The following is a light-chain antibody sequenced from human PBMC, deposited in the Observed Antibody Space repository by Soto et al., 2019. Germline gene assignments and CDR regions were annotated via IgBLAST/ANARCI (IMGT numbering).Light chain of an antibody. Sequence: DIVLTQSPATLSLSPGERATLSCRASQSVSTFLAWYQQKPGQAPRLLIYDASNRATGIPARFSGSGSGTDFTLTISSLEPEDFAVYYCQQRSNWPPWTFGQGTTVEIK. CDR1: QSVSTF. V-gene: IGKV3-11*01. CDR3: QQRSNWPPWT. J-gene: IGKJ1*01. CDR2: DAS.